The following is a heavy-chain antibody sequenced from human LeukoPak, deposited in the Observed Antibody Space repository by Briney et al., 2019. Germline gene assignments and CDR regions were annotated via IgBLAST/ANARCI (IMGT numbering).Heavy chain of an antibody. D-gene: IGHD6-13*01. CDR2: IYYSGST. V-gene: IGHV4-39*01. Sequence: PSETLSLTCTVSGGSISSSSSYYWGWIRQPPGKGLEWIGSIYYSGSTYYNPSLKSRVTISVDTSKNQFSLKLSSVTAADTAVYYCASPLKLESSWYNWGQGTLVTVSS. CDR3: ASPLKLESSWYN. CDR1: GGSISSSSSYY. J-gene: IGHJ4*02.